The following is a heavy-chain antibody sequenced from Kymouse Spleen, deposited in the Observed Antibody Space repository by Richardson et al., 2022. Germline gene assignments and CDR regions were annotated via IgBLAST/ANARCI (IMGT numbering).Heavy chain of an antibody. V-gene: IGHV3-30*18. CDR1: GFTFSSYG. J-gene: IGHJ4*02. D-gene: IGHD1-26*01. Sequence: QVQLVESGGGVVQPGRSLRLSCAASGFTFSSYGMHWVRQAPGKGLEWVAVISYDGSNKYYADSVKGRFTISRDNSKNTLYLQMNSLRAEDTAVYYCAKDGSYPLDYWGQGTLVTVSS. CDR2: ISYDGSNK. CDR3: AKDGSYPLDY.